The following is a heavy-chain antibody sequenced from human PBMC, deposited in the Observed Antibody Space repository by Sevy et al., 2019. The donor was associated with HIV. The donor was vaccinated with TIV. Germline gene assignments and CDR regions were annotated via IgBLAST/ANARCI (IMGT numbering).Heavy chain of an antibody. CDR2: IGGSGGST. CDR3: AKDKDFWSHQPFDY. CDR1: GFTFSSYA. Sequence: GGSLRLSCAASGFTFSSYAMSWVRQAPGKGLEWVSAIGGSGGSTYYADSVKGRFTISRDNSKNTLYLQMNSLRAEDTAVYYCAKDKDFWSHQPFDYWGQGTLVTVSS. D-gene: IGHD3-3*01. J-gene: IGHJ4*02. V-gene: IGHV3-23*01.